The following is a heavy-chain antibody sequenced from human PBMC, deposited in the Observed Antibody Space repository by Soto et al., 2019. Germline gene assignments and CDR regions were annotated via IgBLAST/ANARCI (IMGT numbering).Heavy chain of an antibody. CDR1: GGSISSGGYY. V-gene: IGHV4-31*03. CDR3: ARGERYSSSATYYYYGMDV. D-gene: IGHD6-6*01. CDR2: IYYSGST. J-gene: IGHJ6*02. Sequence: KTSETLSLTCTVSGGSISSGGYYWSWIRQHPGKGLEWIGYIYYSGSTYYNPSLKSRVTISVDTSKNQFSLKLSSVTAADTAVYYCARGERYSSSATYYYYGMDVWGQGTTVTVSS.